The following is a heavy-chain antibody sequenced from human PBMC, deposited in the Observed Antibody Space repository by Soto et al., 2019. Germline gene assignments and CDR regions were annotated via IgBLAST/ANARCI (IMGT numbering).Heavy chain of an antibody. CDR1: GFTFSSYA. Sequence: QVQLVESGGGVVQPGRSLRLSCAASGFTFSSYAMHWVRQAPGKGLEWVAVISYDGSNKYYADSVKGRFTISRDNSKNTLYLQMNSRRAEDTAVYYWASTMDVWGQGTTVTVSS. CDR3: ASTMDV. CDR2: ISYDGSNK. J-gene: IGHJ6*02. V-gene: IGHV3-30-3*01.